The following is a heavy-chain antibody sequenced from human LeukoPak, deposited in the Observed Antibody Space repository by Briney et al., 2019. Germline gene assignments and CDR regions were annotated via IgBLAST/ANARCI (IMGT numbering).Heavy chain of an antibody. V-gene: IGHV4-34*01. CDR2: INHSGST. CDR1: GGSFSGYY. CDR3: ARVDGYYDSSGYYSFDY. D-gene: IGHD3-22*01. Sequence: SETLSLTCAVYGGSFSGYYWSWIRQPPGKGLERIGEINHSGSTNYNPSLKSRVTISVDTSKNQFSLKLSSVTAADTAVYYCARVDGYYDSSGYYSFDYWGQGTLVTVSS. J-gene: IGHJ4*02.